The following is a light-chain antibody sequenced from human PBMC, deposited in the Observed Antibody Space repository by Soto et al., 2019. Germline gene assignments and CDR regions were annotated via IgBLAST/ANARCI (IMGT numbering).Light chain of an antibody. V-gene: IGKV1-39*01. CDR2: AAS. J-gene: IGKJ4*01. CDR3: QQSYSTLLT. CDR1: QSISSY. Sequence: DLQMTQSPSSLSASVGDRVTITCRASQSISSYLNWYQQKPGKAPKLLIYAASSLQSGVPSRFSGSGSGTDSTLTISSLQPEDFATYYCQQSYSTLLTFGGGTKVEIK.